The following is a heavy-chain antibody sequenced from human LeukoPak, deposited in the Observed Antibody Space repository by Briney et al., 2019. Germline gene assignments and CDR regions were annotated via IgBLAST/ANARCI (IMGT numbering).Heavy chain of an antibody. Sequence: GGSLRLSCAASGFTFDNYGINWVRQAPGKGLEWVSFIDIGGTTYYADSVKGRFTISRDNSRNTLYLQMNSLRADDTAVYYCAKTGDYRFDPWGQGTLVTVSS. V-gene: IGHV3-53*01. CDR1: GFTFDNYG. CDR3: AKTGDYRFDP. J-gene: IGHJ5*02. D-gene: IGHD4-17*01. CDR2: IDIGGTT.